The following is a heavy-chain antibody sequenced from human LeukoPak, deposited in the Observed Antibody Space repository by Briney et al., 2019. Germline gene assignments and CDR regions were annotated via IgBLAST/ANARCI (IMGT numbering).Heavy chain of an antibody. J-gene: IGHJ4*02. CDR2: INPNSGGT. Sequence: ASVKVSCKASGYTFTSYGISWVRQAPGQGLEWMGWINPNSGGTNYAQKFQGRVTMTRDTSISTAYMELSRLRSDDTAVYYCARYYYDSSGYYDYWGQGTLVTVSS. CDR3: ARYYYDSSGYYDY. V-gene: IGHV1-2*02. CDR1: GYTFTSYG. D-gene: IGHD3-22*01.